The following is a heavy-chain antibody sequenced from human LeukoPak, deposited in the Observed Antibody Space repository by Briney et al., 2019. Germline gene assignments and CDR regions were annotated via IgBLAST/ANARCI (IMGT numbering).Heavy chain of an antibody. CDR1: GGSFSGYY. CDR3: ARGDYDILTGYYKGGDFDY. D-gene: IGHD3-9*01. CDR2: INHSGST. J-gene: IGHJ4*02. V-gene: IGHV4-34*01. Sequence: SETLSLTCAGYGGSFSGYYWSWIRQPPGKGLEWIGEINHSGSTNYNPSLKSRVTISVDTSKNQFSLKLSSVTAADTAVYYCARGDYDILTGYYKGGDFDYWGQGTLVTVSS.